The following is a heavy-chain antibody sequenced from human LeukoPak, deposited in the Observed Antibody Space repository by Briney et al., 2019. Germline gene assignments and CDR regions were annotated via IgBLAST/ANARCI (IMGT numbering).Heavy chain of an antibody. CDR3: ARGSGSGSYYTYYYYYGMDV. CDR2: IYYSGST. CDR1: GGSISSYY. Sequence: SETLSLTCTVSGGSISSYYWSWIRQPPGKGLEWIGYIYYSGSTNYNPSLKSRVTISVDTSKNQFSLKLSSVTAADTAVYYCARGSGSGSYYTYYYYYGMDVWGQGTTVTVSS. V-gene: IGHV4-59*01. D-gene: IGHD3-10*01. J-gene: IGHJ6*02.